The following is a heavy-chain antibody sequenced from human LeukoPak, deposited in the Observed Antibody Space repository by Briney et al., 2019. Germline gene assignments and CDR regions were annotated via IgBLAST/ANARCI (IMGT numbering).Heavy chain of an antibody. V-gene: IGHV4-4*07. J-gene: IGHJ6*03. CDR3: ARGSGGRYYYYYMDV. CDR2: IYTSGST. Sequence: SETLSLTCTVSGGSINSYYWSWIRQPAGKGLEWIGRIYTSGSTNYNPSLKSRVTMSVDTSKNQFSLKLSSVTAADTAVYYRARGSGGRYYYYYMDVWGKGTTVTVSS. D-gene: IGHD1-26*01. CDR1: GGSINSYY.